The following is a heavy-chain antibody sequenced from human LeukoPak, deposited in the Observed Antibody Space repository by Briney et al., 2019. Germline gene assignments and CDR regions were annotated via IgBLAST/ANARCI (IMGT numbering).Heavy chain of an antibody. D-gene: IGHD5-18*01. Sequence: GGSLRLSCAASGFTFSSNSMTWVRQAPGKGLEWVSSISGSGSYIYYADSVKGRFTISRDNAKSSLYLQMDSLRAEDTAVYYCARDQRGFSYSKYYFDYWGQGTLVTVSS. J-gene: IGHJ4*02. V-gene: IGHV3-21*01. CDR1: GFTFSSNS. CDR2: ISGSGSYI. CDR3: ARDQRGFSYSKYYFDY.